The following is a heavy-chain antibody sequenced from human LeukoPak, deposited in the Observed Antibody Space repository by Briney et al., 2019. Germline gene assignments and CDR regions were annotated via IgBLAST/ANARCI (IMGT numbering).Heavy chain of an antibody. CDR1: GFSFSNHW. J-gene: IGHJ4*02. V-gene: IGHV3-7*01. Sequence: PGGSLRLSCATSGFSFSNHWMSWLRLAPGRGLEWVANIKYDGSEKYYVDSVKGRFTISRDNAKTSLYLQMNSLRAEDTAVYYCARHLSGITGYTYGRGIDYWGQGTLVTVSS. CDR3: ARHLSGITGYTYGRGIDY. CDR2: IKYDGSEK. D-gene: IGHD5-18*01.